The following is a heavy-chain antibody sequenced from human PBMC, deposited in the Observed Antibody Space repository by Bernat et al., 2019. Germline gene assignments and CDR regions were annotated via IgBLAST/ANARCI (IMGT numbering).Heavy chain of an antibody. J-gene: IGHJ4*02. CDR1: GFTFSRYG. CDR2: IYSGGST. D-gene: IGHD5-18*01. Sequence: QVQLVESGGGVVQPGRSLRLSCAASGFTFSRYGMHWVRQAPGKGLEWVSVIYSGGSTYYADSVKGRFTISRDNSKNTLYLQMNSLRAEDTAVYYCARASSGYSYGFGVIDYWGQGTLVTVSS. CDR3: ARASSGYSYGFGVIDY. V-gene: IGHV3-NL1*01.